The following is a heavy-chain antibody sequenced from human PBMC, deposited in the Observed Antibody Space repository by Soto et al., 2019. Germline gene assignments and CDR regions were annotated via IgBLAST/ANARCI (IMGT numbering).Heavy chain of an antibody. D-gene: IGHD2-2*01. CDR2: IIPIFGTA. CDR3: ARDRVVVPAASKAYYYYYYGMDV. Sequence: SVKVSCKXSGGTSSSYAISWVRQAPGQGLEWMGGIIPIFGTANYAQKFQGRVTITADKSTSTAYMELSSLRSEDTAVYYCARDRVVVPAASKAYYYYYYGMDVWGQGTTVTVSS. CDR1: GGTSSSYA. V-gene: IGHV1-69*06. J-gene: IGHJ6*02.